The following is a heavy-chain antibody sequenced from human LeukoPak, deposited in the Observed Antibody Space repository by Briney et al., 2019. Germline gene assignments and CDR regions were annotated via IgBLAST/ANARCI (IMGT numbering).Heavy chain of an antibody. V-gene: IGHV7-4-1*02. Sequence: VGSVKVSCKASGYTFNSYGMNWVRQAPGQGLEWVGWINTNTGNPTYAQGFTGRFVFSFDTSVSTAYLQISSLKAEDTAVYYCARAAAGTRRNCYYYYMDVWGKGTTVTVSS. CDR2: INTNTGNP. J-gene: IGHJ6*03. CDR1: GYTFNSYG. CDR3: ARAAAGTRRNCYYYYMDV. D-gene: IGHD6-13*01.